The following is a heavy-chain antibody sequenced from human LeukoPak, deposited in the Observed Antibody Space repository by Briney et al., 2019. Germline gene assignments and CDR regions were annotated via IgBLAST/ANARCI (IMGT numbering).Heavy chain of an antibody. CDR1: GYTFTSYD. D-gene: IGHD2-2*01. J-gene: IGHJ4*02. Sequence: ASVKVSCKASGYTFTSYDINWVRQATGQGLEWMGWMNPNSGNTGYAQKFQGRVTMTRNTSISTAYMELSSLRSEDTAVYYCARGLRVVVPAAMNAKEYYFDYWGQGTLVTVSS. V-gene: IGHV1-8*01. CDR2: MNPNSGNT. CDR3: ARGLRVVVPAAMNAKEYYFDY.